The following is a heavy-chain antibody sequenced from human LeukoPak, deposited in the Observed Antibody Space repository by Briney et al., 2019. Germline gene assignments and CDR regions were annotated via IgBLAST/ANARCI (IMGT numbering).Heavy chain of an antibody. V-gene: IGHV3-11*06. CDR1: GFTVSSNY. CDR2: ISSSSSNK. D-gene: IGHD3-22*01. Sequence: GGSLRLSCAASGFTVSSNYMSWVRQAPGKGLEWISYISSSSSNKHYADSVKGRSTISRDNAKNSLYLQMNNPRAEDTAVYYCATYDSSLDAFDIWGQGTMVTVSS. CDR3: ATYDSSLDAFDI. J-gene: IGHJ3*02.